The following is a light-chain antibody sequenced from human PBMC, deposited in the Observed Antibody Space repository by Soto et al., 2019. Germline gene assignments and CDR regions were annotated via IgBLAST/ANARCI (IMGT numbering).Light chain of an antibody. CDR3: QQYGSSPPYT. Sequence: EVVLTQSPGTLSLSPGERATLSCRASQSVSNNYLAWYQQKPGQSPKLLIFGSSDRATGIPDRFSGSGSGTDFTVTISCLEAEDFAVYYCQQYGSSPPYTFGQGTKLEI. CDR1: QSVSNNY. V-gene: IGKV3-20*01. CDR2: GSS. J-gene: IGKJ2*01.